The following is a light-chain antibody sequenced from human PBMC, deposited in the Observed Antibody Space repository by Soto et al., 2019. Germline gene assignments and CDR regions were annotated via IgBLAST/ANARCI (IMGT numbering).Light chain of an antibody. Sequence: ETVLTQSPPTLSLSPGEGATLSCRASPSVSTYLAWYQQKPGQAPRLLIYDASTRATGIPARFSGSGSGTDFTLTISSLEPEDFAVYYCQQRSNWPPSFGGGTKVEIK. CDR2: DAS. V-gene: IGKV3-11*01. CDR1: PSVSTY. J-gene: IGKJ4*01. CDR3: QQRSNWPPS.